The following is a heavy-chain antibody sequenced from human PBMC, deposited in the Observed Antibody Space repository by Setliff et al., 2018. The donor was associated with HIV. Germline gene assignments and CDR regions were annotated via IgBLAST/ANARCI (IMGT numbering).Heavy chain of an antibody. CDR3: ARDVLGLVISVYGF. V-gene: IGHV4-38-2*02. D-gene: IGHD3-22*01. Sequence: ETLSLTCDVSGFSISSRYYWGWIRQSPGKGLEWIGNIYHTGSSYYNPSLNDRATISLDTSKNQFSLKLNSVTAADTAVYYCARDVLGLVISVYGFWGQGIPVTVSS. CDR2: IYHTGSS. CDR1: GFSISSRYY. J-gene: IGHJ4*02.